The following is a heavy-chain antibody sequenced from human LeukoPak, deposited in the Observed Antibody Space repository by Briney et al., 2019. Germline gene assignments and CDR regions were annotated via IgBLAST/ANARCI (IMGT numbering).Heavy chain of an antibody. D-gene: IGHD2-21*01. V-gene: IGHV1-69*13. CDR2: IIPLLGTT. Sequence: ASVKVSCKASGGVFTTYAISWVRQAPGQGLEWMGGIIPLLGTTNYAQKFQGRVTITADEPSRTAYMELTYLRSDDTAVYYCTIIPNVILFTHYFEYWGQGTLVTVSS. J-gene: IGHJ4*02. CDR3: TIIPNVILFTHYFEY. CDR1: GGVFTTYA.